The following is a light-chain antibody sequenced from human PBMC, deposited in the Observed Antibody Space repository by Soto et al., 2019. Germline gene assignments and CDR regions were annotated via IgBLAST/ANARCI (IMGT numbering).Light chain of an antibody. Sequence: QSVLTQPPSVSGAPGQRVTISCTGSSSNIGAGYDVHWYQQLPGAAPRLLIYGNINRPSGVPDRFSGSKSGTSASLAITGLQAEHEADYYCQSHDSSLSGSVFGGGTQLTVL. CDR1: SSNIGAGYD. J-gene: IGLJ2*01. V-gene: IGLV1-40*01. CDR3: QSHDSSLSGSV. CDR2: GNI.